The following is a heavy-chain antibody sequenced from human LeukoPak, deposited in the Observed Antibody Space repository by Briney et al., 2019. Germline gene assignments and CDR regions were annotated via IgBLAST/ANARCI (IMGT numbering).Heavy chain of an antibody. D-gene: IGHD5-12*01. J-gene: IGHJ4*02. CDR3: AKDAPGLRPQGLDY. V-gene: IGHV3-30*04. Sequence: AGSLRLSCAASGVTFSSYSRHWVRQAPGKGLEWVAVISYDGSNNYYADSVNRGFITFRDYSKNTLYLQMNSLRAEDTAVYYCAKDAPGLRPQGLDYWGGGTLVTVSS. CDR1: GVTFSSYS. CDR2: ISYDGSNN.